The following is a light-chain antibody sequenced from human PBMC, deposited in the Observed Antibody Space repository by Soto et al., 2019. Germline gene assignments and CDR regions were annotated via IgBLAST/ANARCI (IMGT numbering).Light chain of an antibody. CDR2: EVS. V-gene: IGLV2-8*01. CDR1: SSNVGGYNY. CDR3: SSYASTNNVI. J-gene: IGLJ2*01. Sequence: QSVLTQPPSASGSPGQSVTISCTGTSSNVGGYNYVSWYQQYPGKAPKLMIYEVSKRPSGVPDRFSGSKSGNTASLTLSGLQAEDEADYYCSSYASTNNVIFGGGTKVTVL.